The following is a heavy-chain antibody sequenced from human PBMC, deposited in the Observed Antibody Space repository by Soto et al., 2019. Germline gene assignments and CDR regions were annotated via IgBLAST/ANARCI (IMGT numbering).Heavy chain of an antibody. V-gene: IGHV3-23*01. D-gene: IGHD1-26*01. J-gene: IGHJ6*02. CDR1: GFTFSSYA. CDR2: ISGSGGST. Sequence: GGSLRLSCAASGFTFSSYAMSWVRQAPGKGLEWVSAISGSGGSTYYADSVKGRFTISRDNSKNTLYLQMNSLRAEDTAVYYCAKAAVWELKLGYYYGMAVWGQGTPVALSS. CDR3: AKAAVWELKLGYYYGMAV.